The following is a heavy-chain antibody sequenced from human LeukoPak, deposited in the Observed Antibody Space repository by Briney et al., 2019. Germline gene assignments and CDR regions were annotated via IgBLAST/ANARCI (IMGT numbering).Heavy chain of an antibody. CDR1: GGTFSSYA. V-gene: IGHV1-69*13. CDR2: IIPIFGTA. J-gene: IGHJ6*02. Sequence: ASVKVSCKASGGTFSSYAISWVRQAPGQGLEWMGGIIPIFGTADYAQKFQGRVTITADESTSTAYMELSSLRSEDTAVYYCGTYHYDSSGLYYYYYGMDVWGQGTTVTVSS. D-gene: IGHD3-22*01. CDR3: GTYHYDSSGLYYYYYGMDV.